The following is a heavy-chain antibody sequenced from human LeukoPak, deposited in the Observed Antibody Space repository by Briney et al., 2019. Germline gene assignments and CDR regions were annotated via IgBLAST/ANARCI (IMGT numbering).Heavy chain of an antibody. V-gene: IGHV1-69*04. J-gene: IGHJ5*02. CDR2: IFPILGIA. CDR1: GGTFSSYA. Sequence: SVKVSCKASGGTFSSYAISWVRQAPGQGLEWMGRIFPILGIANYAQKFQGRVTITADKSTSTAYMELSSLRSEDTAVYYCARANDYGDYRRWFDPWGQGTLVTVSS. D-gene: IGHD4-17*01. CDR3: ARANDYGDYRRWFDP.